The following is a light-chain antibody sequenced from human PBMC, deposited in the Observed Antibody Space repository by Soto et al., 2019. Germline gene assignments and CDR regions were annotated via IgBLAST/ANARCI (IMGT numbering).Light chain of an antibody. CDR2: AAS. V-gene: IGKV1-39*01. J-gene: IGKJ4*01. CDR1: QSISSY. CDR3: QQSYSTPST. Sequence: DIQMTQSPSSLSASVGDRVTITCRASQSISSYLNWYQQKPGKAPKLLIYAASSLQSGVPSRFSGSRSGTDFTLTISSLQPEDCATYYCQQSYSTPSTVGGGTKVEIK.